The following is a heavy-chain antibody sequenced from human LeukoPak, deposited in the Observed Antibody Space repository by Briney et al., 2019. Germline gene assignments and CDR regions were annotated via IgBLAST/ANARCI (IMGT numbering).Heavy chain of an antibody. CDR2: IKQDGSEK. D-gene: IGHD5-18*01. Sequence: PGGSLRLSCAASGFTFRDYWMHWVRQAPGKGLEWVANIKQDGSEKYYVDSVKGRFTISRDNAKNSLYLQMNSLRAEDTAVYYCARDGLRPPFVGGMDVWGKGTTVTVSS. CDR1: GFTFRDYW. V-gene: IGHV3-7*03. CDR3: ARDGLRPPFVGGMDV. J-gene: IGHJ6*04.